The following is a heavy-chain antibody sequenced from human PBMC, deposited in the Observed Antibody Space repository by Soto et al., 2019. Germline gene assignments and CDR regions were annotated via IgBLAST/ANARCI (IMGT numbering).Heavy chain of an antibody. Sequence: GGSLRLSCAASGFTFSDYSMNWVRQAPGKGLEWVSYIRSSGNTICYADSVRGRFTISRDSAENSLYLQMNSLRVEDTAVYYCAREGSSRSYYYDYWGQGTLVTAPQ. V-gene: IGHV3-48*01. CDR2: IRSSGNTI. D-gene: IGHD6-13*01. CDR1: GFTFSDYS. J-gene: IGHJ4*02. CDR3: AREGSSRSYYYDY.